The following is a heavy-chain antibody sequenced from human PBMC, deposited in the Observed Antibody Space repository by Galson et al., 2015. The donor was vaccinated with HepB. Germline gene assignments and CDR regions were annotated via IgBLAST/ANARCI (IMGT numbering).Heavy chain of an antibody. CDR1: GFTFSSYG. J-gene: IGHJ6*02. D-gene: IGHD6-6*01. V-gene: IGHV3-33*01. Sequence: SLRLSCAASGFTFSSYGMHWVRQAPGKGLEWVAVIWYDGSNKYYADSVKGRFTISRDNSKNTLYLQMNSLRAEDTAVYYCARELEYSSSSGWENYYYYYGMDVWGQGTTVTVSS. CDR2: IWYDGSNK. CDR3: ARELEYSSSSGWENYYYYYGMDV.